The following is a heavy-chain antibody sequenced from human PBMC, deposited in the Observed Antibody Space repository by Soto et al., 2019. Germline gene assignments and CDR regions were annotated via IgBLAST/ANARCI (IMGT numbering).Heavy chain of an antibody. J-gene: IGHJ4*02. D-gene: IGHD3-22*01. Sequence: GSSVKVSCKASGDTFSSYAISWVRQAPGQGLEWMGGISPIFGTANYAQKFRGRVSITADKSTSTAYMELISLRSEDTAMYYCARGWYYYDSSGYAFDYWGQGAQVTVSS. CDR2: ISPIFGTA. V-gene: IGHV1-69*06. CDR3: ARGWYYYDSSGYAFDY. CDR1: GDTFSSYA.